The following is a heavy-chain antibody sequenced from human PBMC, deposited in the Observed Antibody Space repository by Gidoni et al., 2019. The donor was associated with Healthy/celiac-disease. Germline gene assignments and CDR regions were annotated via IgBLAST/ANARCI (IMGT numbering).Heavy chain of an antibody. CDR2: ISGSGGST. D-gene: IGHD2-15*01. V-gene: IGHV3-23*01. CDR1: GFTFSSYA. CDR3: AKDHRLGYCSGGSCYRWYFDL. Sequence: EVQLLESGGGLVQPGGSLRLSCAASGFTFSSYAMSWVRQAPGKGLEWVSAISGSGGSTYYADSVKGRFTISRDNSKNTLYLQMNSLRAEDTAVYYCAKDHRLGYCSGGSCYRWYFDLWGRGTLVTVSS. J-gene: IGHJ2*01.